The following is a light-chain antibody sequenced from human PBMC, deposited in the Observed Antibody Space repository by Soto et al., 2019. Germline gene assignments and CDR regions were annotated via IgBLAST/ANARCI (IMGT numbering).Light chain of an antibody. CDR1: SSDVGSHNL. CDR2: EGS. V-gene: IGLV2-23*01. Sequence: QSALTQPASVSGSPGQSITISCTGTSSDVGSHNLVSWYQQHPDRAPKLMIYEGSKRRSGVSNRFSGSKSSNPASLTISGLQSEDEADYFCCSYAGSSTDIFGSGTKVTVL. CDR3: CSYAGSSTDI. J-gene: IGLJ1*01.